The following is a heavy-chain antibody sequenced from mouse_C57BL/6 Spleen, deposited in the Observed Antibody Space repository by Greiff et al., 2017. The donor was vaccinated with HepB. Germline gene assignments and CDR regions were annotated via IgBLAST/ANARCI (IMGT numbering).Heavy chain of an antibody. CDR1: GYTFTSYT. V-gene: IGHV1-4*01. CDR3: ARPGSTHEDFDY. CDR2: INPSSGYT. J-gene: IGHJ2*01. D-gene: IGHD1-1*01. Sequence: QVQLQQSGAELARPGASVKMSCKASGYTFTSYTMHWVKQRPGQGLEWIGYINPSSGYTKYNQKFKDKATLTADKSSSTAYMQLSSLTSEDSAVYYCARPGSTHEDFDYWGQGTTLTVSS.